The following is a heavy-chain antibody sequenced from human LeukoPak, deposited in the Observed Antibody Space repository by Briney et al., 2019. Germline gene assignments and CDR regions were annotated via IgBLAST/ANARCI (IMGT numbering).Heavy chain of an antibody. J-gene: IGHJ4*02. Sequence: GGSLRLSCAASGFTFSRHWMVWVRQAPGKGPEWVASIKRDGSQYYVVSVKGRFIISRDNAKNSLYLQMNSLRAEDTAVYSCARGPDYGDRLDFFDYWGQGTLVTVSS. V-gene: IGHV3-7*01. D-gene: IGHD4-17*01. CDR1: GFTFSRHW. CDR3: ARGPDYGDRLDFFDY. CDR2: IKRDGSQ.